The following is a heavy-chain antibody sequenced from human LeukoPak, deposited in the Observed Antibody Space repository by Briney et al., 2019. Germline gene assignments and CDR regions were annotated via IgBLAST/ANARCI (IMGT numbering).Heavy chain of an antibody. CDR2: IYSGGST. D-gene: IGHD3-22*01. Sequence: GSLRLSCAASGFTVSNNYMRWVRQAPGKGLEWVSLIYSGGSTYYADSVKGRFIISRDNSKNTLYLQMNSLRAEDTAVYYCSTTWHYYDSSGYYHQGWFDPWGQGTLVTVSS. CDR3: STTWHYYDSSGYYHQGWFDP. CDR1: GFTVSNNY. V-gene: IGHV3-66*01. J-gene: IGHJ5*02.